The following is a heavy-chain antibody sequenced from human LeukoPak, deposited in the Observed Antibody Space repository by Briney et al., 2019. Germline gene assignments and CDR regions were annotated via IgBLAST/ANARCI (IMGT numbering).Heavy chain of an antibody. CDR2: IRYDGSNK. D-gene: IGHD3-10*01. CDR1: GFTFSSYG. V-gene: IGHV3-30*02. Sequence: GGSLRLSCAASGFTFSSYGMHWVRQAPGKGLEWVAFIRYDGSNKYYADSVKGRFTISRDNSKNTLYLQMNSLRAEDTAVYYCAKDLMFITMELDYWGQGTLVTDSS. CDR3: AKDLMFITMELDY. J-gene: IGHJ4*02.